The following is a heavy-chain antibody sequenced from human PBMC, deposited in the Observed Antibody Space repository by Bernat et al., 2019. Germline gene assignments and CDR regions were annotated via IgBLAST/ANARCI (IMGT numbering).Heavy chain of an antibody. CDR3: AKADSGTFEY. Sequence: QVQLVESGGGVVQPGRSLRLSCAASGFTFSTYGVHWVRQAPGKGLEWVAVISNDGSHQYYTDSVKGRFTISRDNSKNTLYLQLNSLRAEDTAVYYCAKADSGTFEYWGQGTLATVSS. J-gene: IGHJ4*02. V-gene: IGHV3-30*18. CDR1: GFTFSTYG. D-gene: IGHD1-26*01. CDR2: ISNDGSHQ.